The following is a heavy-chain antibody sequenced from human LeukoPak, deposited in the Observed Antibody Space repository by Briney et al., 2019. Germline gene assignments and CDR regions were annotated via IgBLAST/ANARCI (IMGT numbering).Heavy chain of an antibody. D-gene: IGHD1-1*01. CDR2: IKQDGSEK. Sequence: GGSLRLSCAASGFTFSSYWMSWVRQAPGKGLEWVANIKQDGSEKYYVDSVKGRFTTSRDNAKNSLYLQMNSLRAEDTAVHYCARDGKLDPFDYWGQGTLVTVSS. J-gene: IGHJ4*02. V-gene: IGHV3-7*01. CDR1: GFTFSSYW. CDR3: ARDGKLDPFDY.